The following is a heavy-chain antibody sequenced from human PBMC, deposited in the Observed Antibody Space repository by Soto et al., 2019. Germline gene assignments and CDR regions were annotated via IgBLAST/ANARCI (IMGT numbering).Heavy chain of an antibody. V-gene: IGHV1-69*06. CDR1: GGTLSDHG. D-gene: IGHD3-10*01. Sequence: QVQLEQSGAEVKKPGSSVKISCKASGGTLSDHGVSWLRQAPGQGLEWVGGTIPVFNTAKYAPKFKGRVTIAADKSTKIAYMELGSLRSDDTAFYYCARGVYGSGNYYTGPSAFDIWGQGTLVIVSS. CDR3: ARGVYGSGNYYTGPSAFDI. J-gene: IGHJ3*02. CDR2: TIPVFNTA.